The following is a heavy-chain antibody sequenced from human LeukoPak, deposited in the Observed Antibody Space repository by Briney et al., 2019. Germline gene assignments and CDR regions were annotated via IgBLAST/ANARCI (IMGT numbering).Heavy chain of an antibody. CDR2: ISGSGGST. CDR1: GFTFSSSG. D-gene: IGHD2-15*01. J-gene: IGHJ4*02. V-gene: IGHV3-23*01. CDR3: AKAGAVVVVAAKYFDY. Sequence: PGGSLRLSCAASGFTFSSSGMSWVRQAPGSGLEWVSAISGSGGSTYYADSVKGRFTISRDNSKNTLYLQMNSLRAEDTAVYYCAKAGAVVVVAAKYFDYWGQGTLVTVSS.